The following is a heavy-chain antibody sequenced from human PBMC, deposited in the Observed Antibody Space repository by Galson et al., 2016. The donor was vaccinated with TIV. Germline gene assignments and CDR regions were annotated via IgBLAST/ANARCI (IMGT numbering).Heavy chain of an antibody. V-gene: IGHV3-53*01. Sequence: SLRLSCAGSGFTVSGTSMSWGRQAPGKGLEWVSLIYSAGNTFYADSVKGRFTLSSDNSKNTVYLQISSLRVEDTAVYYCARVAGVVRGYGLDVWGQGTMVTVAS. CDR1: GFTVSGTS. CDR3: ARVAGVVRGYGLDV. D-gene: IGHD3-10*01. CDR2: IYSAGNT. J-gene: IGHJ6*02.